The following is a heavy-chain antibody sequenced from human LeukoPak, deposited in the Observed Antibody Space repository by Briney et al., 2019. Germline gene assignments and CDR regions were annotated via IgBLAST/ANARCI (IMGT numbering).Heavy chain of an antibody. Sequence: SETLSLTCAVYGGSLSGYYWSWIRQPPGKGLEWIGEINHSGSTNYNPSLKSRVTISVDTSKNQFSLKLSSVTAADTAVYYCARGGTIFGVVILHGNWFDPWGQGTLVTVSS. V-gene: IGHV4-34*01. CDR2: INHSGST. J-gene: IGHJ5*02. CDR1: GGSLSGYY. D-gene: IGHD3-3*01. CDR3: ARGGTIFGVVILHGNWFDP.